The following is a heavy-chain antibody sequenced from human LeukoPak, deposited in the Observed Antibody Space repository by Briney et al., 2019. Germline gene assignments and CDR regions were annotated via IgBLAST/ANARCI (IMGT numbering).Heavy chain of an antibody. CDR1: GYSFTSYW. CDR3: ARHRQYYYGSGSYEVFYYYGMDV. D-gene: IGHD3-10*01. J-gene: IGHJ6*02. V-gene: IGHV5-51*01. Sequence: GESLKISCKGSGYSFTSYWIGWVRQMPGKGLEWMGIIYPCDSDTRYSPSFQGQVTISADKSISTAYLQWSSLKASDTAMYYCARHRQYYYGSGSYEVFYYYGMDVWGQGTTVTVSS. CDR2: IYPCDSDT.